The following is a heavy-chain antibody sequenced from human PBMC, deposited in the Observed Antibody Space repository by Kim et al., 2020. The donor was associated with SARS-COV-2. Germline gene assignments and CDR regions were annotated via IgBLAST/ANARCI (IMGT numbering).Heavy chain of an antibody. J-gene: IGHJ5*02. V-gene: IGHV3-74*01. D-gene: IGHD3-10*01. Sequence: ADSVKGRFTISRDNAKNTLYLQMNSLRAEDTAVYYCARDPAVRDLWWFDPWGQGTLVTVSS. CDR3: ARDPAVRDLWWFDP.